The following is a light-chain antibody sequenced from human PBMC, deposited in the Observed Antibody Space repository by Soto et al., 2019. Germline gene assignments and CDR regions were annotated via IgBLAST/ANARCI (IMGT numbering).Light chain of an antibody. Sequence: EIVLTQSPGTLSLSPGERATLSCRASQSVSSSYLAWYQQKPGQAPRLLIYGASSRVTGIPDRFSGSGSGTDFTLTISRLEPEDFAVYYCQQYGSSPRVTFGPGTKVDIK. V-gene: IGKV3-20*01. CDR1: QSVSSSY. CDR2: GAS. J-gene: IGKJ3*01. CDR3: QQYGSSPRVT.